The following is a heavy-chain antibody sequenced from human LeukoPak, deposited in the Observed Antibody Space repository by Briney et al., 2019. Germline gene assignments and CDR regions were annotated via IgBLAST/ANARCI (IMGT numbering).Heavy chain of an antibody. CDR2: ISAYNGNT. CDR3: ARVGYYDSPDWGYFDY. J-gene: IGHJ4*02. V-gene: IGHV1-18*01. Sequence: GASVTVSCKASGGTFSSYAISWVRQAPGQGLEWMGWISAYNGNTNYAQKLQGRVTMTTDTSTSTAYMELRSLRSDDTAVYYCARVGYYDSPDWGYFDYWGQGTLVTVSS. CDR1: GGTFSSYA. D-gene: IGHD3-22*01.